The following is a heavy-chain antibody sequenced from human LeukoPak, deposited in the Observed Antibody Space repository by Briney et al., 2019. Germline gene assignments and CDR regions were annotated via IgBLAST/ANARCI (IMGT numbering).Heavy chain of an antibody. CDR2: INPSGGST. J-gene: IGHJ4*02. D-gene: IGHD3-22*01. CDR1: GYPFTNYG. V-gene: IGHV1-46*01. CDR3: AREYYYDSRLDY. Sequence: ASVKASCKASGYPFTNYGTSWVRQAPGQGLEWMGIINPSGGSTSYAQKFQGRVTMTRDTSTSTVYMELSSLRSEDTAVYYCAREYYYDSRLDYWGQGTLVTVSS.